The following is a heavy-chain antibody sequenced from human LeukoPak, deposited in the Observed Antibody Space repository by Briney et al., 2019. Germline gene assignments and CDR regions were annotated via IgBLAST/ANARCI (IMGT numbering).Heavy chain of an antibody. CDR2: IWYDGSNK. CDR3: ARGGQYSNSWYGYFDY. J-gene: IGHJ4*02. V-gene: IGHV3-33*01. Sequence: GGSLRLSCAASGFTFSSYGMHWVRQAPGKGLEWVAVIWYDGSNKYYADSVKGRFTISRDNYKNTLYLQMNSLRAEDTAVYYCARGGQYSNSWYGYFDYWGQGTLVTVSS. D-gene: IGHD6-13*01. CDR1: GFTFSSYG.